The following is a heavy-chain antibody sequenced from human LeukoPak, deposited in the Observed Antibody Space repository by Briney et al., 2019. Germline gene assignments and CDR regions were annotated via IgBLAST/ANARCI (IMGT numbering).Heavy chain of an antibody. CDR3: ARSGSGSYSKWSDP. Sequence: SETLSLTCSVFGGSISSGNYYWSWIRQHPGKGLEWIGYINYSGGTYYNPSLKSRVTISLDTSKNQFSLKLSSVTAADTAVYYCARSGSGSYSKWSDPWGQGTLVTVSS. CDR2: INYSGGT. CDR1: GGSISSGNYY. D-gene: IGHD1-26*01. V-gene: IGHV4-30-4*01. J-gene: IGHJ5*02.